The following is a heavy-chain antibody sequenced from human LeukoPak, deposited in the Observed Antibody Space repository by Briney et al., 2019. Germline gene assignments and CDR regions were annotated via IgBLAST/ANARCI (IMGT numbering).Heavy chain of an antibody. CDR2: GGSGGST. J-gene: IGHJ6*03. CDR3: AKMRGQYYHSYYMDA. Sequence: GGSLRLSCAAAGFTFSSNGFHWVRQAPGKGLEWVSYGGSGGSTYYADSVKGRFTVSRDNSKSTPYLQMNSLTAEDTAVYYCAKMRGQYYHSYYMDAWGKGTTVTVSS. V-gene: IGHV3-23*01. CDR1: GFTFSSNG.